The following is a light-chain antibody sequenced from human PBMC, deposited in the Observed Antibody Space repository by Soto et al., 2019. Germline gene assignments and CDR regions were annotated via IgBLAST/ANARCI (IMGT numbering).Light chain of an antibody. V-gene: IGKV1-5*03. CDR3: QQYTSYSRA. CDR1: QSISSW. Sequence: DIQMTQSPSTLSASVGDRVSMTCRASQSISSWLAWYQQKPGKAPKLLIYKASSLESGVPSRFSGSGSGTEFTLTISSLQPDDFATYYCQQYTSYSRAFGQGTKVDIK. J-gene: IGKJ1*01. CDR2: KAS.